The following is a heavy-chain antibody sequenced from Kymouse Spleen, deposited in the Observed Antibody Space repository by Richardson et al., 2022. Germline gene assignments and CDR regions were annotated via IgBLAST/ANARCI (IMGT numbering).Heavy chain of an antibody. CDR3: ARDYYGSGYYYGMDV. Sequence: QVQLQESGPGLVKPSETLSLTCTVSGGSVSSGSYYWSWIRQPPGKGLEWIGYIYYSGSTNYNPSLKSRVTISVDTSKNQFSLKLSSVTAADTAVYYCARDYYGSGYYYGMDVWGQGTTVTVSS. V-gene: IGHV4-61*01. D-gene: IGHD3-10*01. CDR1: GGSVSSGSYY. CDR2: IYYSGST. J-gene: IGHJ6*02.